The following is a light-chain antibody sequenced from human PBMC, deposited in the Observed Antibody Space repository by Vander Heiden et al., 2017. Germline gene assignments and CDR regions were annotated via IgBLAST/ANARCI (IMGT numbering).Light chain of an antibody. J-gene: IGKJ1*01. V-gene: IGKV1-39*01. CDR1: QNIGKY. CDR3: QQTYSNPVT. Sequence: DIQMTQSPSSLSASVRDRVTVTCRASQNIGKYLNWYQQKPEKAPKLLIYAASSLQSGVPSRFSGSESGTDFTLTISSLQPEDFAIYYCQQTYSNPVTFGQGTKVEIK. CDR2: AAS.